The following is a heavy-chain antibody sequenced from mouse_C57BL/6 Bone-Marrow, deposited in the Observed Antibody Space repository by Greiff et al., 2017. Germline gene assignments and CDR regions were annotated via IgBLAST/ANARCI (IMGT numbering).Heavy chain of an antibody. V-gene: IGHV1-69*01. Sequence: QVQLQQPGAELVMPGASVKLSCKASGYTFTSYWMHWVKQRPGQGLEWIGEIAPSDSYTNYNQKFKGKSTLTEDKSSSTAYMQLSSLTSEDSAVYYCARSIYDYDERYYAMDYWGQGTSVTVSS. CDR1: GYTFTSYW. CDR2: IAPSDSYT. D-gene: IGHD2-4*01. J-gene: IGHJ4*01. CDR3: ARSIYDYDERYYAMDY.